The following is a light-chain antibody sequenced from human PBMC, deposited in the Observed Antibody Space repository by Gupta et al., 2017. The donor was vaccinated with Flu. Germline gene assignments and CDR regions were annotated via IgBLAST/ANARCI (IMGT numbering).Light chain of an antibody. CDR2: DVN. CDR3: SSYEGSNNCWV. CDR1: SSDVGNYDY. J-gene: IGLJ3*02. Sequence: QSALTQPPSASGSPGQSVTISCTGTSSDVGNYDYVSWYQQHPGKAPKLMIYDVNKRPSGIPDRFSGSKSGNTASLTVSGLQAEDEADYYCSSYEGSNNCWVFGGGTKLTVL. V-gene: IGLV2-8*01.